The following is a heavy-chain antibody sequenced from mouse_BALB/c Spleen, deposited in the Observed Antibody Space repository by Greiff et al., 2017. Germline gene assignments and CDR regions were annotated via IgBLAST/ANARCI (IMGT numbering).Heavy chain of an antibody. CDR1: GFTFTDYY. CDR3: AREEYGNYWFAY. D-gene: IGHD2-10*02. Sequence: DVMLVESGGGLVQPGGSLRLSCATSGFTFTDYYMSWVRQPPGKALEWLGFIRNKANGYTTEYSASVKGRFTISRDNSQSILYLQMNTLRAEDSATYYCAREEYGNYWFAYWGQGTLVTVSA. J-gene: IGHJ3*01. V-gene: IGHV7-3*02. CDR2: IRNKANGYTT.